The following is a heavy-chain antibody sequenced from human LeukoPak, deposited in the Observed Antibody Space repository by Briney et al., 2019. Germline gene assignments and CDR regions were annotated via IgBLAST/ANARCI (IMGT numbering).Heavy chain of an antibody. CDR1: GYTFTGYY. Sequence: GASVKVSCKASGYTFTGYYMHWVRQAPGQGLEGMGWINPNSGGTNYAQKFQGRVTMTRDTSISTAYMELSRLRSDDTAVYYCARLPHGSGYAPERYYYYYYMDVWGKGTTVTISS. CDR3: ARLPHGSGYAPERYYYYYYMDV. V-gene: IGHV1-2*02. J-gene: IGHJ6*03. CDR2: INPNSGGT. D-gene: IGHD5-12*01.